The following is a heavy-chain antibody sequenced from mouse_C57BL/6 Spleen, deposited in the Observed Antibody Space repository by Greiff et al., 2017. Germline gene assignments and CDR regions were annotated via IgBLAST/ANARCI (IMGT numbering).Heavy chain of an antibody. CDR1: GYTFTSYW. Sequence: QVQLQQPGAELVRPGTSVKLSCKASGYTFTSYWMHWVKQRPGQGLEWIGVIDPSDSYTNYNQKFKGKATLTVDTSSSTAYMELRSLTSEDTAVYYCARSGQLRLWFAYWGQGTLVTVSA. V-gene: IGHV1-59*01. J-gene: IGHJ3*01. CDR2: IDPSDSYT. D-gene: IGHD3-2*02. CDR3: ARSGQLRLWFAY.